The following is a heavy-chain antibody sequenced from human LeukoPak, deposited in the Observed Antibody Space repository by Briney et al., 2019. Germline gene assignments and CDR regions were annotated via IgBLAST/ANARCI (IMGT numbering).Heavy chain of an antibody. D-gene: IGHD3-10*01. CDR1: GFTNTNSS. CDR2: IVVCTGKT. CDR3: AATSIRMVQRIIYYGKDV. Sequence: GTSVKVSCKASGFTNTNSSVQWVRQARGQRPEWIGWIVVCTGKTNYAQRLQERVTITRDMSTGTVDMELSSLRSEDTAVYYCAATSIRMVQRIIYYGKDVWGQGTTVTVSS. V-gene: IGHV1-58*01. J-gene: IGHJ6*02.